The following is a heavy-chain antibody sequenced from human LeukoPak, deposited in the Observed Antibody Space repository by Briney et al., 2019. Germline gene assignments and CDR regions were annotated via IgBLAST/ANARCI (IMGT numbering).Heavy chain of an antibody. CDR2: ISASPGST. Sequence: GGSLRLSCTASGFTFSNFAMNWVRQAPGKGLEWVSSISASPGSTYYANSVKGRFAISRDNSKNTLFLQMSSLRAEDTAVYYCARAMDVWGQGTTVTVSS. CDR3: ARAMDV. J-gene: IGHJ6*02. CDR1: GFTFSNFA. V-gene: IGHV3-23*01.